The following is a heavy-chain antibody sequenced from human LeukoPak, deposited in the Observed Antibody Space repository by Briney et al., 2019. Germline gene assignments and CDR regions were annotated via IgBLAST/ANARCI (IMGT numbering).Heavy chain of an antibody. CDR3: AKDWAWDDYWFDP. V-gene: IGHV3-30*02. Sequence: GGSLRLSCAASGFTFSSYGMHWVRQAPGKGLEWVAFIRYDGSNKYYADSVKGRFTISRDNSKNTLYLQMNSLRAEDTAVYYCAKDWAWDDYWFDPWGQGTLVTVSS. D-gene: IGHD1-26*01. CDR2: IRYDGSNK. CDR1: GFTFSSYG. J-gene: IGHJ5*02.